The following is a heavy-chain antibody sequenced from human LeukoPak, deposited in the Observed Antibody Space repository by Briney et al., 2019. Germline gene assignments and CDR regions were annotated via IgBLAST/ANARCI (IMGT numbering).Heavy chain of an antibody. D-gene: IGHD6-13*01. V-gene: IGHV3-9*01. Sequence: PGRSLRLSCAASGFTFDDYAMHWVRQAPGKGLEWVSGISWNSGSIGYADSVKGRFTISRDNAKNSLYLQMNSLRAEDTALYYCAKAGSSSWYYEYFQHWGQGTLVTVSS. CDR2: ISWNSGSI. CDR1: GFTFDDYA. CDR3: AKAGSSSWYYEYFQH. J-gene: IGHJ1*01.